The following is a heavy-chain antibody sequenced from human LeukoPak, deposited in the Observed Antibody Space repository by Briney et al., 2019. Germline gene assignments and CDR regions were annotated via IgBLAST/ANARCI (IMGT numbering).Heavy chain of an antibody. CDR2: ITSSGETT. V-gene: IGHV3-23*01. CDR3: ARDRPNYYGANGHYYRRDGDY. J-gene: IGHJ4*02. D-gene: IGHD3-22*01. CDR1: GFTFSIYA. Sequence: GGSLRLSCAASGFTFSIYAMSWVRQAPGKGLEWVSSITSSGETTYYAGSVKGQFTISRDNSKNTVYLQMNSLRAEDTAVYYCARDRPNYYGANGHYYRRDGDYWGQGTLVTVSS.